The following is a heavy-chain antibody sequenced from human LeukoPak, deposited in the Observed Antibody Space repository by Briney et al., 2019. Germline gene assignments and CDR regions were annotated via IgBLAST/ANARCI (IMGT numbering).Heavy chain of an antibody. CDR1: GFTFSSYA. J-gene: IGHJ4*02. Sequence: PGGSLRLSCAASGFTFSSYAMHWVRQAPGKGLEWVAVISYDGSNKYYADSVKGRFTVSRDNSKNTLYLQMNSLRAEDTAVYYCARLDILTGYSWYFDYWGQGTLVTVSS. D-gene: IGHD3-9*01. CDR3: ARLDILTGYSWYFDY. V-gene: IGHV3-30-3*01. CDR2: ISYDGSNK.